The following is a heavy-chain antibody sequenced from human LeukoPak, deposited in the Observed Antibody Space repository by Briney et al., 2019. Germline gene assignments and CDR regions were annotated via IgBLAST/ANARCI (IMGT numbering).Heavy chain of an antibody. D-gene: IGHD6-25*01. V-gene: IGHV3-33*01. CDR1: GFSFSSYG. CDR2: IWSHGNRR. J-gene: IGHJ3*01. Sequence: GGSLRLSCVPSGFSFSSYGMHWVRQAPGMGLEWVAVIWSHGNRRHHADSVEGRFTISRDNSKSILYLQMNNLRAEDTALYYCARDSAADDNDFDVWGQGTMVTVSS. CDR3: ARDSAADDNDFDV.